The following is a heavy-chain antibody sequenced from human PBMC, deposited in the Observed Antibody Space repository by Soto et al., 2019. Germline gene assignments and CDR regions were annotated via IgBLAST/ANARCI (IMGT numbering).Heavy chain of an antibody. Sequence: GGSLRLSCAASGFTFSSYAMHWVRQAPGKGLEWVAVISYDGSNKYYVDSVKGRFSISRDNSKNTLYLQMNSLRAEDTAVYYCAREIERLLGYWGQGALVTVSS. CDR3: AREIERLLGY. D-gene: IGHD3-3*01. CDR2: ISYDGSNK. CDR1: GFTFSSYA. V-gene: IGHV3-30-3*01. J-gene: IGHJ4*02.